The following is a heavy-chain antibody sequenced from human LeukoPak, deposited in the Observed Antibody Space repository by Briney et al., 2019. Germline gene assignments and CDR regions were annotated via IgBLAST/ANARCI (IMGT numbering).Heavy chain of an antibody. D-gene: IGHD2-8*01. CDR2: IWYDGSNR. V-gene: IGHV3-30*02. CDR3: AKDPLGFCTRATCRYLDS. J-gene: IGHJ4*02. Sequence: GGSPRLSCAASGFTFSNYGMHWIRQAPGKGLEWVAYIWYDGSNRYYADSVKGRFTIFRDNSENTLFLQMSSLRTEDTAVYYCAKDPLGFCTRATCRYLDSWGQGTLVTVSS. CDR1: GFTFSNYG.